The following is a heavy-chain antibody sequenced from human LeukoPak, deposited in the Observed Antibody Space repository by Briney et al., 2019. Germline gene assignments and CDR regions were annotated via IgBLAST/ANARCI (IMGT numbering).Heavy chain of an antibody. CDR1: GFTFSSYW. CDR3: AKDLRVQLPPGEAFDI. D-gene: IGHD2-2*01. CDR2: ITTDGSAT. J-gene: IGHJ3*02. V-gene: IGHV3-74*01. Sequence: GGSLRLSCAASGFTFSSYWMHWVRHAPGKGPVWVSYITTDGSATAYADSVKGRFTISRDNAENTLYLQMNSLRAEDTAVYYCAKDLRVQLPPGEAFDIWGQGTKVTVSS.